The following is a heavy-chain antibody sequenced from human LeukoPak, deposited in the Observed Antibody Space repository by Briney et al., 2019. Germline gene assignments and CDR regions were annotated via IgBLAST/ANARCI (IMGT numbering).Heavy chain of an antibody. D-gene: IGHD6-19*01. CDR2: INTDGTST. V-gene: IGHV3-74*01. Sequence: GGSLRLSCVASGFSFRNYWMYWVRQAPGKGLVWVSHINTDGTSTNYADSVKGQFTVSRDNAKKTLYLQMNTLRVEDTAAYYCARDLWLGDYWGQGTLVTVSS. CDR3: ARDLWLGDY. CDR1: GFSFRNYW. J-gene: IGHJ4*02.